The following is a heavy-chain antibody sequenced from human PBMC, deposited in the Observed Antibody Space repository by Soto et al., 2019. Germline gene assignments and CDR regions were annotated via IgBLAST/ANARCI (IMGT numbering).Heavy chain of an antibody. Sequence: QVQLVESGGGVVQPGTSLRLSCAASRRIFSIYDMHWVRQAPGKGLEWVALIWSDGSRQYYGDSVKGRFTISRDNSKNTLYLQMNSLRVEDTAVYYCAGEPKGGTYDMDVWGQGTTVTVSS. V-gene: IGHV3-33*01. CDR3: AGEPKGGTYDMDV. J-gene: IGHJ6*02. CDR1: RRIFSIYD. CDR2: IWSDGSRQ. D-gene: IGHD3-16*01.